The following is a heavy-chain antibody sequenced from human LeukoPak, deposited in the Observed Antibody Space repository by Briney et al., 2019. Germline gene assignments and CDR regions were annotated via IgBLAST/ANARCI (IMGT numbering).Heavy chain of an antibody. Sequence: ASVKVSCKASGYTFTSYGISWVRQAPGQGLEWMGWISAYNGNTNYAQKLQGRVTMTTDTSTSTAYMELRSLSSDHTAVYYCAGVVTGDRDLDDYWGQGTLVTVSS. CDR3: AGVVTGDRDLDDY. V-gene: IGHV1-18*01. D-gene: IGHD7-27*01. CDR2: ISAYNGNT. CDR1: GYTFTSYG. J-gene: IGHJ4*02.